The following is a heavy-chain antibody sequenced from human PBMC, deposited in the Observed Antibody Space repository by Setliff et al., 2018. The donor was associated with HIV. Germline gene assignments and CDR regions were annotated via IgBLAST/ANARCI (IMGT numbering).Heavy chain of an antibody. J-gene: IGHJ4*02. CDR1: GGSISRYY. Sequence: SETLSLTCTVSGGSISRYYWSWIRQPPGKGLEWIGYIYYNGNTNYNPSLKSRVTISVDTSKNQLSLKLSSVTAADTAVYYCAREIYGGNSRPFDYWGQRTLVTVSS. CDR3: AREIYGGNSRPFDY. CDR2: IYYNGNT. V-gene: IGHV4-59*01. D-gene: IGHD4-17*01.